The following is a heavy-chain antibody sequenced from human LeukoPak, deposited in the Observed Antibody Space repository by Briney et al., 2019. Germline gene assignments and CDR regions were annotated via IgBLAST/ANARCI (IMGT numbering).Heavy chain of an antibody. CDR1: GFTFSSYA. CDR2: ISGSGGST. CDR3: AKVGPGSWVVVITFDY. D-gene: IGHD3-22*01. J-gene: IGHJ4*02. Sequence: PGGSLRLSCAASGFTFSSYAMSWVRQAPGKGLEWVSAISGSGGSTYYADSVKGRFTISRDNSKNTLYLQMNSLRAEDTAVYYCAKVGPGSWVVVITFDYWGQGTLVTVSS. V-gene: IGHV3-23*01.